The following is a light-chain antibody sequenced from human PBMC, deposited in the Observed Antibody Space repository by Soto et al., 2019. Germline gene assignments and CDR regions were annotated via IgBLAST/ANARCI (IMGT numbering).Light chain of an antibody. CDR2: GAS. CDR1: QSVSSSY. Sequence: EIVLTQSPGTLSLSPGERATLSCRASQSVSSSYLAWYQQKLGQAPRLLIYGASSRATGIPDRFSGSGSGTDFTLTISRLEPEDFAVYYCQQYGSSPWTFGQWTKVEIK. J-gene: IGKJ1*01. CDR3: QQYGSSPWT. V-gene: IGKV3-20*01.